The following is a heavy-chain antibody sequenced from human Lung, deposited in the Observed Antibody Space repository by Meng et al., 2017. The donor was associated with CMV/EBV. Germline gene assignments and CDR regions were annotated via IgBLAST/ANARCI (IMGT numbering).Heavy chain of an antibody. V-gene: IGHV4-30-4*08. CDR2: IYNGGTI. CDR1: GGSITSDGYH. D-gene: IGHD3-10*01. J-gene: IGHJ4*02. Sequence: NVSGGSITSDGYHWTWIRQPPGKGLAWLGSIYNGGTIDYRPSLKSRLTLSFDASKTQFSLKLTSVTAADTAVYFCARDASGSGSFLTWGQGILVTVSS. CDR3: ARDASGSGSFLT.